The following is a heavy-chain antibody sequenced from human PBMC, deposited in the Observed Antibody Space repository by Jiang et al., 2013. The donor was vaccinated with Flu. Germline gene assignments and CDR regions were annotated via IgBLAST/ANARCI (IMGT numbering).Heavy chain of an antibody. CDR1: GGSFSGYY. V-gene: IGHV4-34*01. D-gene: IGHD5-24*01. J-gene: IGHJ4*02. CDR2: INHSGST. CDR3: ARGQSRDGYNLFWLIGVYFDY. Sequence: LLKPSETLSLTCAVYGGSFSGYYWSWIRQPPGKGLEWIGEINHSGSTNYNPSLKSRVTISVDTSKNQFSLKLSSVTAADTAVYYCARGQSRDGYNLFWLIGVYFDYWGQGTLVTVSS.